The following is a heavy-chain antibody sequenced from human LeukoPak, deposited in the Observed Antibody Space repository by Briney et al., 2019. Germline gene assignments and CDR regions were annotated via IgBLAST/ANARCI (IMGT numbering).Heavy chain of an antibody. V-gene: IGHV1-24*01. Sequence: ASVKVSCKVSGYTLTELSMHWVRQAPGKGLEWMGGFDPEDGETIYAQKFQGRVTMTEDTSTDTAYMELSSLRSEDTVVYYCATEPQGGGWYDYWGQGTLVTVSS. CDR1: GYTLTELS. J-gene: IGHJ4*02. CDR3: ATEPQGGGWYDY. CDR2: FDPEDGET. D-gene: IGHD6-19*01.